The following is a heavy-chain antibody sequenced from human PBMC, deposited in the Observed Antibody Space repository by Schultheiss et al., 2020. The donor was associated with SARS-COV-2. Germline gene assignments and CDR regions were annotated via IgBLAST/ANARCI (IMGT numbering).Heavy chain of an antibody. CDR2: INSDGSST. V-gene: IGHV3-74*01. D-gene: IGHD3-9*01. CDR3: ARDSAAGSYYDILTGYRGLYYYYGMDV. J-gene: IGHJ6*02. CDR1: GFTFSSYW. Sequence: GGSLRLSCAASGFTFSSYWMHWVRQAPGKGLVWVSRINSDGSSTSYADSVKGRFTISRDNAKNSLYLQMNSLRAEDTAVYYCARDSAAGSYYDILTGYRGLYYYYGMDVWGQGTTVTVSS.